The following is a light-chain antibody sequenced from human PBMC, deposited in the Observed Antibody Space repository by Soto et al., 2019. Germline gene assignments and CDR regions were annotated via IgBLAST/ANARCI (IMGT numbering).Light chain of an antibody. CDR3: QQFNSYPIT. J-gene: IGKJ5*01. V-gene: IGKV1-5*03. CDR1: QNINKW. Sequence: DIQMTQSPSTLSASVGDRVTITCRASQNINKWLAWYQQKPGKAPKLLIYKASSLEGGVPSRFSGSGSGTEFTLTIGGLQPDDFATYYCQQFNSYPITFGQGTLLEI. CDR2: KAS.